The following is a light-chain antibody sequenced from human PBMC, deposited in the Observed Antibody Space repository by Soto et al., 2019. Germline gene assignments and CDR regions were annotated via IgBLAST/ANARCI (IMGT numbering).Light chain of an antibody. J-gene: IGLJ3*02. CDR1: SSNIGSNT. Sequence: QSVLTQPPSASGTPGQRVTISCSGSSSNIGSNTVNWYQQLPGTAPKLLIYSNNQRPSGVPDRFSGSKSGTSASLAISGLQAEDEADYYCSSYAGSNNGVFGGGTKLTVL. CDR2: SNN. V-gene: IGLV1-44*01. CDR3: SSYAGSNNGV.